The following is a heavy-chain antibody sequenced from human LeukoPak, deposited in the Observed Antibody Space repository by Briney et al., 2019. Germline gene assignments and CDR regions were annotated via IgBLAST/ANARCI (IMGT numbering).Heavy chain of an antibody. J-gene: IGHJ4*02. CDR3: AKDGPHYYDSSGYYYVGSPFDY. CDR1: GFTFSSYA. V-gene: IGHV3-23*01. D-gene: IGHD3-22*01. Sequence: GGSLRLSCAASGFTFSSYAMSWVRQAPGKGLEWVSAISGSGGSTYYADSVKGRFTISRDNSKNTLYPQMNSLRAEDTAVYYCAKDGPHYYDSSGYYYVGSPFDYWGQGTLVTVFS. CDR2: ISGSGGST.